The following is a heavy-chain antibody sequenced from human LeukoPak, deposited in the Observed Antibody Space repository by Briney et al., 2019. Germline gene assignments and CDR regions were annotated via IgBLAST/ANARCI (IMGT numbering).Heavy chain of an antibody. CDR3: ARANWVSNADAVW. D-gene: IGHD1-1*01. Sequence: GGSLRLSCAAFGFSFSDYAMSWVRQAPARGPEWVSSIRGGGDTFYADSVKGRFTLSRDDSRNTVYLQLNNLRVEDTAIYYCARANWVSNADAVWWGQGTQVTVSS. J-gene: IGHJ4*02. V-gene: IGHV3-23*01. CDR1: GFSFSDYA. CDR2: IRGGGDT.